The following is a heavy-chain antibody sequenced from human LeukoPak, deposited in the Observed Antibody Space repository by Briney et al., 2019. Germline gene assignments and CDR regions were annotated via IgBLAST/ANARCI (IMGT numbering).Heavy chain of an antibody. J-gene: IGHJ4*02. CDR3: AREAHGSGTYYSDY. D-gene: IGHD3-10*01. Sequence: GASVKVSCKASGYTFTGYYIHWVRQAPGQGPEWMGWINPKSGDTYYAQMFQGRVTMTRDTSITTAYMELSRLRSDDRAVYYCAREAHGSGTYYSDYWGQGTLVTVSS. CDR1: GYTFTGYY. CDR2: INPKSGDT. V-gene: IGHV1-2*02.